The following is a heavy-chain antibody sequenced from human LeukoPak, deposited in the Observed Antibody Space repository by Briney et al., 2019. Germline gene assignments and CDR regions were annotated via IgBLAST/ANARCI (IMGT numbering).Heavy chain of an antibody. CDR1: GFAFSSYW. CDR2: IKQDGSEK. J-gene: IGHJ4*02. CDR3: AKDIGSYYDY. V-gene: IGHV3-7*01. D-gene: IGHD3-10*01. Sequence: GGSLRLSCAASGFAFSSYWMSWVRQAPGKGLEWVASIKQDGSEKYYVDSVKGRFTISRDNAKNSLYLQMNSLRAEDTAVYYCAKDIGSYYDYWGQGILVTVSS.